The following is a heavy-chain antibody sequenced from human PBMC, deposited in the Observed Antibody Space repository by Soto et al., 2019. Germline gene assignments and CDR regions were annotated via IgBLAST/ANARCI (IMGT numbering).Heavy chain of an antibody. CDR2: ISGSGGST. D-gene: IGHD2-2*01. J-gene: IGHJ4*02. V-gene: IGHV3-23*01. CDR3: AKGYCSSTRCSYDY. Sequence: GGSLRLSCAASGFTFSSYAMSWVRQAPGKGLEWVSGISGSGGSTYYADSVKGRFTISRDNSKNTLYLQMNSLRAEDTAVYYCAKGYCSSTRCSYDYWGQGNLVTGSS. CDR1: GFTFSSYA.